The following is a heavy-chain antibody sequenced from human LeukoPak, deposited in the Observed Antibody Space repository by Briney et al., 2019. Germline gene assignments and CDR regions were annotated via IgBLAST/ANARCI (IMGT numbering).Heavy chain of an antibody. CDR2: ISGSGGST. CDR1: GFTFSSYA. D-gene: IGHD4-11*01. J-gene: IGHJ4*02. Sequence: PGGSLRLSCAASGFTFSSYAMSWVRQAPGKGLEWVSAISGSGGSTYYADSVKGRFTISRDNSKNTLYLQMNSLRADDTAVYYCAKGGMGTTYFDYWGRGTLVTVSS. V-gene: IGHV3-23*01. CDR3: AKGGMGTTYFDY.